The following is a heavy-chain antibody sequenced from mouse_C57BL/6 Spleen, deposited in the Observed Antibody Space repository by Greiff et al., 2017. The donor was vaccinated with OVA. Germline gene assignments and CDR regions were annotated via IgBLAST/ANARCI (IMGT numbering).Heavy chain of an antibody. CDR1: GFTFTDYY. J-gene: IGHJ1*03. D-gene: IGHD2-4*01. V-gene: IGHV7-3*01. Sequence: EVKLVESGGGLVQPGGSLSLSCAASGFTFTDYYMSWVRQPPGKALEWLGFIRNKANGYTTEYSASVKGRFTISRDNSQSILYLQMNALRAEDSATYYCARSIYYEYDEGYFDVWGTGTTVTVSS. CDR2: IRNKANGYTT. CDR3: ARSIYYEYDEGYFDV.